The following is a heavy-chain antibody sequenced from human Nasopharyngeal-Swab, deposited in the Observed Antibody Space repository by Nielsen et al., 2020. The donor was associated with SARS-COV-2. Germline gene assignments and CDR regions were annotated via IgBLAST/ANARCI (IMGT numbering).Heavy chain of an antibody. CDR3: ARDGSLSSPIDY. Sequence: GESLKISCAASGFTFSGYYMSWIRQAPGKGLEWVSYISSSSSYTNYADSVKGRFTISRDNAKNSLYLQMNSLRAEDTAVYYCARDGSLSSPIDYWGQGTLVTVSS. CDR2: ISSSSSYT. D-gene: IGHD6-13*01. V-gene: IGHV3-11*05. CDR1: GFTFSGYY. J-gene: IGHJ4*02.